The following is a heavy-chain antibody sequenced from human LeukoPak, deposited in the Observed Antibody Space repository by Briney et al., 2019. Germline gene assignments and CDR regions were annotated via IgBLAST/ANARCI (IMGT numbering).Heavy chain of an antibody. J-gene: IGHJ4*02. V-gene: IGHV3-48*03. CDR2: ISSSGSTL. Sequence: GGSLRLSCAASGFTFSSYEMNWVRQAPGKGLEWVSYISSSGSTLYYADSVKGRFTISRDNSKNTLYLQMNSLRAEDTAVYYCAKDVGVRGVIARYFDYWGQGTLVTVSS. CDR1: GFTFSSYE. CDR3: AKDVGVRGVIARYFDY. D-gene: IGHD3-10*01.